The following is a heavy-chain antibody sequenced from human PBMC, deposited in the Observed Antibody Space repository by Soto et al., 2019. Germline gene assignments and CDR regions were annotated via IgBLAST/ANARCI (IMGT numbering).Heavy chain of an antibody. Sequence: PSETLSLTCTVSGGSISSGGYYWSWIRQHPGKGLEWIGYIYYSGSTYYNPSLKSRVTISVDTSKNQFSLKLSSVTAADTAVYYCARDYYDSSGYRGAFDIWGQGTMVTVSS. V-gene: IGHV4-31*03. D-gene: IGHD3-22*01. CDR2: IYYSGST. CDR3: ARDYYDSSGYRGAFDI. CDR1: GGSISSGGYY. J-gene: IGHJ3*02.